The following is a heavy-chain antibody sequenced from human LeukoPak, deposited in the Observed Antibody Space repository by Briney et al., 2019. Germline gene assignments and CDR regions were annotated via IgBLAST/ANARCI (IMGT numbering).Heavy chain of an antibody. CDR1: GGSISSGGYY. CDR2: IYYSGST. Sequence: SQTLSLTCTVSGGSISSGGYYWSWIRQHPGKRLEWIGYIYYSGSTYYNPSLKSRVTISVDTSKNQFSLKLSSVTAADTAVYYCARDQEIAVAGTDGMDVWGQGTTVTVSS. J-gene: IGHJ6*02. CDR3: ARDQEIAVAGTDGMDV. V-gene: IGHV4-31*03. D-gene: IGHD6-19*01.